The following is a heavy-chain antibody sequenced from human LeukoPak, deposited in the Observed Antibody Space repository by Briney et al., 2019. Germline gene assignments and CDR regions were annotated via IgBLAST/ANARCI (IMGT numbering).Heavy chain of an antibody. Sequence: PSETLSLTCTVSGGSISSYYWSWIRQPPGKGLEWIGYIYYNGSTNYNPSLKSRVTISVDTSKNQFSLKLSSVTAADTAVYYCARLPYYDFWSVAWAFDIWGQGTMVTVSS. D-gene: IGHD3-3*01. CDR1: GGSISSYY. CDR3: ARLPYYDFWSVAWAFDI. V-gene: IGHV4-59*01. CDR2: IYYNGST. J-gene: IGHJ3*02.